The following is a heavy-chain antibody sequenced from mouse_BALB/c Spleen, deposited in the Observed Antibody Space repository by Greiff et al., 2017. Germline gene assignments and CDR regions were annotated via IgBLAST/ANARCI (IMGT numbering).Heavy chain of an antibody. Sequence: EVQVVESGGGLVQPGGSLKLSCAASGFTFSSYGMSWVRQTPDKRLELVATINSNGGSTYYPDSVKGRFTISRDNAKNTLYLQMSSLKSEDTAMYYCARELGRYYAMDYWGQGTSVTVSS. D-gene: IGHD4-1*01. J-gene: IGHJ4*01. V-gene: IGHV5-6-3*01. CDR3: ARELGRYYAMDY. CDR2: INSNGGST. CDR1: GFTFSSYG.